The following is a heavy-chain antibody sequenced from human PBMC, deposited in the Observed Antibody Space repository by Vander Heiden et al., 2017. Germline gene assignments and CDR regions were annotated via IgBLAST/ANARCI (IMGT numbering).Heavy chain of an antibody. J-gene: IGHJ6*02. D-gene: IGHD4-17*01. Sequence: EVQLVESGGGLVKPGGSLRLSCAASGFTFSSYSMNWVRQAPGKGLEWVSSISSSSSYIYYADSVKGRFTISRDNAKNSLYLQMNSLRAEDTAVYYCARVGYGDYEDYYYYGMDVWGQGTTVTVSS. CDR3: ARVGYGDYEDYYYYGMDV. V-gene: IGHV3-21*01. CDR2: ISSSSSYI. CDR1: GFTFSSYS.